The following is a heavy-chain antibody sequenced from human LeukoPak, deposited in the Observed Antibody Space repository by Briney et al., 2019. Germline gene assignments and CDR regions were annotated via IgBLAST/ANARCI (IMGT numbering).Heavy chain of an antibody. Sequence: PSETLSLTCTVSGGSISSYCWSWIRQPPAKGLEWIGFIYYSGSTNYNPSLKSRVTISVDTSNNQFSLKLSSVTAADTAVYYCAGHGGWGQGTLVTVSS. J-gene: IGHJ4*02. CDR2: IYYSGST. V-gene: IGHV4-59*01. CDR1: GGSISSYC. CDR3: AGHGG.